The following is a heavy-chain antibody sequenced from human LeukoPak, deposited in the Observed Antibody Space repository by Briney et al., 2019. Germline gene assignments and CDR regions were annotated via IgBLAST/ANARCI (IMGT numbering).Heavy chain of an antibody. J-gene: IGHJ4*02. CDR1: GFTFSSYA. Sequence: GGSLRLSCAASGFTFSSYAMTWVRQAPGKGLEWVSGISGSGTTTYYADSVKGRFTISRDNSKNTLYLQMNSLRAEDTAVYYCAKVIYSNYGYFDYWGQGTLVTVSS. V-gene: IGHV3-23*01. D-gene: IGHD4-11*01. CDR3: AKVIYSNYGYFDY. CDR2: ISGSGTTT.